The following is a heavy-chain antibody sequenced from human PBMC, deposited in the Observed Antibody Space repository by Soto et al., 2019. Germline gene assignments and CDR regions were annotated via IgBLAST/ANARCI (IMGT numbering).Heavy chain of an antibody. Sequence: LRLSCAASGFTVSSNYMSWVRQAPGKGLEWVSVIYSGGSTYYADSVKGRFTISRDNSKNTLYLQMNSLRAEDTAVYYCARDITMVRGVITYYYGMDVWGQGTTVTVSS. J-gene: IGHJ6*02. V-gene: IGHV3-53*01. D-gene: IGHD3-10*01. CDR1: GFTVSSNY. CDR3: ARDITMVRGVITYYYGMDV. CDR2: IYSGGST.